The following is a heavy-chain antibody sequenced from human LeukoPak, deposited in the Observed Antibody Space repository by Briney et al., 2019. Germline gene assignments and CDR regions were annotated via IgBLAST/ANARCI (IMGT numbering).Heavy chain of an antibody. CDR2: IYSGGST. CDR3: AREINNYYEGFFDY. CDR1: GFTVSSNY. V-gene: IGHV3-66*01. J-gene: IGHJ4*02. D-gene: IGHD3-22*01. Sequence: GGSLRRSCAASGFTVSSNYMSWVRQAPGKGLEWVSVIYSGGSTYYADSVKGRFTISRDNSKNTLYLQMNSLRAEDTAVYYCAREINNYYEGFFDYWGQGTLVTVSS.